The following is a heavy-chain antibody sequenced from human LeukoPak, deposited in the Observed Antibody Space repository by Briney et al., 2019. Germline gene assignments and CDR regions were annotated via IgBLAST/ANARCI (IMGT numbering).Heavy chain of an antibody. Sequence: ASVKVSCKASGGTFNSYTISWVRQAPGQGLEWMGRIIPILCIANYAQKFQGIFTITADNSTSTAYMELSSLRSEDTAVYYCASRDIVVVVAATNTFNIWGQGTMVTVSS. V-gene: IGHV1-69*02. J-gene: IGHJ3*02. D-gene: IGHD2-15*01. CDR2: IIPILCIA. CDR1: GGTFNSYT. CDR3: ASRDIVVVVAATNTFNI.